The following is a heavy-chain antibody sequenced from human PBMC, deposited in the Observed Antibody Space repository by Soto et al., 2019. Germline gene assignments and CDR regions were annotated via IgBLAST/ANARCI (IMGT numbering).Heavy chain of an antibody. Sequence: SETLSLTCTVSRGSVSSATYYWTWIRQPPGKGLEWIGYIYYSGSTNYNTSLKSRVTISVDTSKNQYSPKLSSVTAADTAVYYCASWYSSTWSNCYYWGQGTLVTVSS. CDR1: RGSVSSATYY. J-gene: IGHJ4*02. CDR3: ASWYSSTWSNCYY. CDR2: IYYSGST. V-gene: IGHV4-61*01. D-gene: IGHD6-13*01.